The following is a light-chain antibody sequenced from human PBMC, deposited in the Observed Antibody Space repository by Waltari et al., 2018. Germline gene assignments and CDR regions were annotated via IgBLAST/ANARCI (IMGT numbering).Light chain of an antibody. J-gene: IGKJ1*01. CDR3: QHYVRLPVT. CDR2: GAS. CDR1: QRVGRS. V-gene: IGKV3-20*01. Sequence: EIVLTQSPGTLSLSPGERATLSFWARQRVGRSLAWYQQKRGQAPRLLIYGASTRATGIPDRFSGSGSGTDFSLTISRLEPEDFAVYYCQHYVRLPVTFGQGTKVEIK.